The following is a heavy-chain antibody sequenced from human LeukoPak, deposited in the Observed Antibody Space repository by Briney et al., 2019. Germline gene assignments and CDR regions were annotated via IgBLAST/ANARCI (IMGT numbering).Heavy chain of an antibody. D-gene: IGHD3-22*01. V-gene: IGHV3-74*01. Sequence: GGSLRLSCATSGFTFSTSWMHWVRQAPGKGLVWVSRINTDGNTRDYADSAKGRFTISRDNAKNTLYLQMNSLRADDTAVYYCVRDMGYYDNVWGQGTLVTVSS. CDR2: INTDGNTR. J-gene: IGHJ4*02. CDR1: GFTFSTSW. CDR3: VRDMGYYDNV.